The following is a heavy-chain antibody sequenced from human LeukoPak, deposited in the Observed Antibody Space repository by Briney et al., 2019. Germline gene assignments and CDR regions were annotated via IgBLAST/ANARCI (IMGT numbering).Heavy chain of an antibody. J-gene: IGHJ4*02. Sequence: PGGSLRLSCAASGFTFSSYWMSWVRQAPGKGLEWVANIKQDGSEKNYMDSVKGRFTISRDNAKNSLDLQMNSLRAEDTAVYYCARAGGYASSWAYWGQGTLVTVSS. CDR3: ARAGGYASSWAY. CDR2: IKQDGSEK. D-gene: IGHD5-12*01. CDR1: GFTFSSYW. V-gene: IGHV3-7*01.